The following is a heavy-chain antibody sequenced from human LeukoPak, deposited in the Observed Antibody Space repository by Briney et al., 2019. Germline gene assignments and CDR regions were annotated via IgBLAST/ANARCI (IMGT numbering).Heavy chain of an antibody. CDR3: ARGSDYGDYRIPGWYGGLQIAFDT. Sequence: SETLSLTCAVYGGSFSGYYWSWIRQPPGRGLEWIGEINHSGSTNYNPSLKSRVTISVDTSKNQFSLKLSSVTAADTAVYYCARGSDYGDYRIPGWYGGLQIAFDTWGQGTMVTVSS. CDR1: GGSFSGYY. CDR2: INHSGST. J-gene: IGHJ3*02. V-gene: IGHV4-34*01. D-gene: IGHD4-17*01.